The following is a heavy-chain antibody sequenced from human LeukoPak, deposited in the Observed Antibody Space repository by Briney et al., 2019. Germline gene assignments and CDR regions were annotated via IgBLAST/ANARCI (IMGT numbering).Heavy chain of an antibody. CDR3: ARDLYTFDY. Sequence: GASVKVSCKASGYTFTGYYMHWVRQAPGQGLEWMGWINSNNGDTNYAQKFQGRVTMTRDTSISTAYMELRRLRSDDTAVYYCARDLYTFDYWGQGALVTVSS. V-gene: IGHV1-2*02. CDR1: GYTFTGYY. J-gene: IGHJ4*02. D-gene: IGHD4-11*01. CDR2: INSNNGDT.